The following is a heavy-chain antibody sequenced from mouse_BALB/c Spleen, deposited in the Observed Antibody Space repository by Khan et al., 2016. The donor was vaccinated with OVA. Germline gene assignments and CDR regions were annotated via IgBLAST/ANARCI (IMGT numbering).Heavy chain of an antibody. CDR1: GYTFTSYW. CDR2: TNPTNGRT. CDR3: ARIRKLGATDFDY. D-gene: IGHD1-1*01. J-gene: IGHJ2*01. V-gene: IGHV1S81*02. Sequence: QVQLQQSGAELVKAGASVKMSCKASGYTFTSYWMHWVKQRLGQGLEWFAETNPTNGRTYYNEKFKSKATLTLEKSSSTAYMLLCGPTYEDSAVFNCARIRKLGATDFDYWGQGTTLTVSS.